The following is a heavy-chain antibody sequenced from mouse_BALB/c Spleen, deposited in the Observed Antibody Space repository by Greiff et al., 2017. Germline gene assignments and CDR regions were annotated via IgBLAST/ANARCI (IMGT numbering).Heavy chain of an antibody. CDR3: AREGDYDGCAY. CDR2: IWAGGST. J-gene: IGHJ3*01. D-gene: IGHD2-4*01. Sequence: VKLVESGPGLVAPSQSLSITCTVSGFSLTSYGVHWVRQPPGKGLEWLGVIWAGGSTNYNSALMSRLSISKDNSKSQVFLKMNSLQTDDTAMYNCAREGDYDGCAYWGQGTLVTVSA. CDR1: GFSLTSYG. V-gene: IGHV2-9*02.